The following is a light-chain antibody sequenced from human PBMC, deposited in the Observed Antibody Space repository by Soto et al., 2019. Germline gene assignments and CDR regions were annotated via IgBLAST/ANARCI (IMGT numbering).Light chain of an antibody. CDR3: QPYNTWPLT. CDR1: QSVTRN. Sequence: EIVMTQSPATLSVSPEERVTLSCRASQSVTRNLAWYQHTPYQSPRLLISAESSGATGLPSRFSDSGSGTDFALTINRLQSEEVAIYYFQPYNTWPLTFGGGIKVESK. CDR2: AES. V-gene: IGKV3-15*01. J-gene: IGKJ4*01.